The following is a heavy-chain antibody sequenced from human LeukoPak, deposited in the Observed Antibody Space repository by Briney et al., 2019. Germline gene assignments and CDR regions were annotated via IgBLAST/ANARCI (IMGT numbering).Heavy chain of an antibody. J-gene: IGHJ4*02. CDR3: ARGKSYDSSGYYSN. Sequence: PGESLRLSCKASGYSFATYWIGWVRQMPGTGLEWMGIIYPGDSDTRYSPSFQGHVTISADKSISTAYLQWSSLKASDTAMYYCARGKSYDSSGYYSNWGQGTPVTVSS. V-gene: IGHV5-51*01. CDR2: IYPGDSDT. D-gene: IGHD3-22*01. CDR1: GYSFATYW.